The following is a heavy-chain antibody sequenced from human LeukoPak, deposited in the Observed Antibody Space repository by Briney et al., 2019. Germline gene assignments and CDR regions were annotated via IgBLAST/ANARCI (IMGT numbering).Heavy chain of an antibody. CDR3: SRDLPRTSGP. J-gene: IGHJ5*02. V-gene: IGHV3-74*01. Sequence: GGSLRLSCAASGFSFSTSWMHWARQTPGKGLAWVSHINSDGRRVNYADAVMGRFTISRDDANNMLYLQMNSLRPEDTVIYYCSRDLPRTSGPWGQGTLVTVSS. CDR2: INSDGRRV. CDR1: GFSFSTSW. D-gene: IGHD3-10*01.